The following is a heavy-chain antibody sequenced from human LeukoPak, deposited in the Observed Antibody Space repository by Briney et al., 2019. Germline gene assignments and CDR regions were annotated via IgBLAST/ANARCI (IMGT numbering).Heavy chain of an antibody. D-gene: IGHD5-18*01. V-gene: IGHV3-74*01. CDR1: GFTFSSYW. J-gene: IGHJ4*02. Sequence: GGSLRLSCAASGFTFSSYWMHWVRQAPGKGLVWVSRINTDGSSTTYADSVKGRFTISRDNAKNTLYLQMNSLRADDTAVYYCASIFSSGYSYFDYWGQGTLVTVSS. CDR2: INTDGSST. CDR3: ASIFSSGYSYFDY.